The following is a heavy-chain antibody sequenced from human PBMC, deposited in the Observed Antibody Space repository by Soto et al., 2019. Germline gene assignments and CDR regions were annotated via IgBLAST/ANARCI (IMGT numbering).Heavy chain of an antibody. CDR1: GFTFSSYA. CDR3: AKEVEPTYYDFWSGYYADYYFDY. J-gene: IGHJ4*02. Sequence: GGSLRLSCAASGFTFSSYAMSWVRQAPGKGLEWVSAISGSGGSTYYADSVKGRFTISRDNSKNTLYLQMNSLRAEDTAVYYCAKEVEPTYYDFWSGYYADYYFDYWGQGTLVTVSS. D-gene: IGHD3-3*01. V-gene: IGHV3-23*01. CDR2: ISGSGGST.